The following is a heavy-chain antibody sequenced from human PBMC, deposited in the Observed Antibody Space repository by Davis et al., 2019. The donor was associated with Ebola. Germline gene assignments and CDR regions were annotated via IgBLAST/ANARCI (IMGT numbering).Heavy chain of an antibody. V-gene: IGHV3-64D*06. J-gene: IGHJ4*02. CDR1: GFTFSSYA. D-gene: IGHD6-13*01. Sequence: GESLKISCSASGFTFSSYAMHWVRQAPGKGLEYVSAISSNGGSTYYADSVKGRFTISRDNSKNTLYLQMSSLRAEDTAVYYCVKTPSSGWYRAKYYFDYWGQGTLVTVSS. CDR2: ISSNGGST. CDR3: VKTPSSGWYRAKYYFDY.